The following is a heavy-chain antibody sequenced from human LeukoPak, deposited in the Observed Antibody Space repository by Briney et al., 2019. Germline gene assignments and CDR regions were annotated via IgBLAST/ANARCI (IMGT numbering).Heavy chain of an antibody. CDR3: ARHQYYGLEGGFDY. J-gene: IGHJ4*02. V-gene: IGHV4-39*01. CDR1: GGSISGSSYF. D-gene: IGHD3-10*01. CDR2: IYYSGNT. Sequence: AETLSLTCGVSGGSISGSSYFWGWIRQPPGKGLEWIGSIYYSGNTYDNPALKRRVTISVDTSKNQFSLKLSSVTAAVTAVYYCARHQYYGLEGGFDYWGQGTLVTVSS.